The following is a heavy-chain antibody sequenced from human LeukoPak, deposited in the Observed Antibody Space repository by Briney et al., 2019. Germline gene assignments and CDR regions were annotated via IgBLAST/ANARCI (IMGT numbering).Heavy chain of an antibody. D-gene: IGHD6-13*01. Sequence: SETLSLTCTVSGGSISSSSHYWGWIRQPPGKGLEWIGSIYYSGSTYYNPSLKSRVTISVDTSKNQFSLKMRSVTAADTAVYYCARGSSWYIPWGQGTLVTVSS. CDR3: ARGSSWYIP. J-gene: IGHJ5*02. CDR1: GGSISSSSHY. CDR2: IYYSGST. V-gene: IGHV4-39*07.